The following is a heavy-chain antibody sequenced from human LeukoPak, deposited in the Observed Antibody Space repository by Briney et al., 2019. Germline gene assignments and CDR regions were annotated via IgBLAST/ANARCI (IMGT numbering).Heavy chain of an antibody. J-gene: IGHJ4*02. CDR2: IKQDGSEK. CDR1: GFTFSSHW. Sequence: GGSLRLSCAASGFTFSSHWMTWVRQAPGKGLEWVATIKQDGSEKDYVDSVRGRFTISRDNAKNSLYLQMNNLRVEDTAVYYCARRDGDFWGQGTLVTVSS. V-gene: IGHV3-7*01. CDR3: ARRDGDF.